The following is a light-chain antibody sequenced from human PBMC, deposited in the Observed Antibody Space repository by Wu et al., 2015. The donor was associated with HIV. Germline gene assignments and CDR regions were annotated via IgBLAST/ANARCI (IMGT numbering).Light chain of an antibody. CDR2: GAS. Sequence: EIVMTQSPATLSVSPGERATLSCRASQSVSSSLAWYQLKPGQAPRLLIYGASTRPTGVPARFSGGGSGTKFTLTISNMQSEDFAVYYCQQYHYWPPLTFGGGTKVELK. CDR3: QQYHYWPPLT. J-gene: IGKJ4*01. CDR1: QSVSSS. V-gene: IGKV3-15*01.